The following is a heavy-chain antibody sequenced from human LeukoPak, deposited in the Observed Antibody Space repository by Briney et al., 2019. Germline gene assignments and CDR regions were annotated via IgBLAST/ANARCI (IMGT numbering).Heavy chain of an antibody. CDR2: IYYSGST. D-gene: IGHD3-10*01. CDR1: GGSISSGGYY. V-gene: IGHV4-31*03. J-gene: IGHJ4*02. Sequence: PSETLSLTCTVSGGSISSGGYYWSWIRQHPGKGLEWIGYIYYSGSTYYNPSLKSRVTISVDTSKNQFSLKLSSVAAADTAVYYCASAGGDYGAGTYPKTGMDYVGQGTLVTVFS. CDR3: ASAGGDYGAGTYPKTGMDY.